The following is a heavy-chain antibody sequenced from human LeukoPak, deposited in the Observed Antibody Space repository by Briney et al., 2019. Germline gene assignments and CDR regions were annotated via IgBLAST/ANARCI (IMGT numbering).Heavy chain of an antibody. D-gene: IGHD2-2*01. J-gene: IGHJ4*02. CDR2: INGDGSST. CDR1: GFTFRTYW. CDR3: ARDEAYQLLL. Sequence: GGSLRLSCAASGFTFRTYWMHWVRQAPGKGLVWVSRINGDGSSTNYADSVEGRFTISRDNGKNMVYLQMNSLRDEDTAVYYCARDEAYQLLLWGQGTLVTVSP. V-gene: IGHV3-74*01.